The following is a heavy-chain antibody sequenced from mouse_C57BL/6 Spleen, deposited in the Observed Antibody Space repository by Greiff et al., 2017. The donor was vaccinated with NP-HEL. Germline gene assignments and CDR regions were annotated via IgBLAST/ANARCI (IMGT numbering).Heavy chain of an antibody. J-gene: IGHJ3*01. D-gene: IGHD2-2*01. CDR1: GFSFNTYA. Sequence: EVQVVESGGGLVQPKGSLKLSCAASGFSFNTYAMNWVRQAPGKGLEWVARIRSKSNNYATYYADSVKDRFTISRDDSESMLYLQMNNLKTEDTAMYYCVGLYGYDGGFAYWGQGTLVTVSA. V-gene: IGHV10-1*01. CDR3: VGLYGYDGGFAY. CDR2: IRSKSNNYAT.